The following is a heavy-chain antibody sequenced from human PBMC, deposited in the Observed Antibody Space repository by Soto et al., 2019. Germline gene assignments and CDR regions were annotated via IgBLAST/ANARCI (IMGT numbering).Heavy chain of an antibody. V-gene: IGHV3-23*01. Sequence: GGSLRLSCAASGFTVSSYAMSWVRQDPGKGLEWLSTISGSGGSTNYADSVKGRFTISRDNFKNTLFLQMNSLRAEDTAVYYCAKGVIAAAPNMDIWGKGTTVTVSS. J-gene: IGHJ6*03. CDR2: ISGSGGST. D-gene: IGHD6-13*01. CDR1: GFTVSSYA. CDR3: AKGVIAAAPNMDI.